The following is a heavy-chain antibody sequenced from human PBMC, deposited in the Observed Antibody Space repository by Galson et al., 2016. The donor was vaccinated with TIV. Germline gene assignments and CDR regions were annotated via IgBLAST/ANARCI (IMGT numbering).Heavy chain of an antibody. V-gene: IGHV3-23*01. CDR1: GFTFSSFA. Sequence: SLRLSCAASGFTFSSFAMTWVRQAPGKGLEWVSRISAGGSRTDYADSVKGRFTISRDNPKNTLYLQMSSLRADDTAVYFCAKMDSSGFDYVRRFDFWGQGTQATVSS. CDR2: ISAGGSRT. CDR3: AKMDSSGFDYVRRFDF. J-gene: IGHJ4*02. D-gene: IGHD3-22*01.